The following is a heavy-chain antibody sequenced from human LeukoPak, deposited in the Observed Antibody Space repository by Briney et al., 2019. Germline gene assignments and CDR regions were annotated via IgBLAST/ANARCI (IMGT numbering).Heavy chain of an antibody. CDR2: IKYDGSEQ. V-gene: IGHV3-7*01. Sequence: GGSLRLSCTSSGFIFSSHWMNWVRQAPGKGPEWVANIKYDGSEQYYADSVKGRFTISRDNSKNTLYLQMNSLRAEDTAVYYCAKEGGKYSSVPRYFEYWGQRTLVTVSS. D-gene: IGHD6-25*01. J-gene: IGHJ4*02. CDR3: AKEGGKYSSVPRYFEY. CDR1: GFIFSSHW.